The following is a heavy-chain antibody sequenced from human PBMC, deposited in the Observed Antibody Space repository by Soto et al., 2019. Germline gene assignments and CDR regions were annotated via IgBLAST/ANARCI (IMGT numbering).Heavy chain of an antibody. Sequence: GASVKGPCKASGGTFSSYAISWVRQAPGQGLEWMGGIIPIFGTANYAQKFQGRVTITADESTSTAYMELSSLRSEDTAVYYCAGGRHIVVVTAIRFDYWGQGTLVTVSS. CDR3: AGGRHIVVVTAIRFDY. V-gene: IGHV1-69*13. J-gene: IGHJ4*02. D-gene: IGHD2-21*02. CDR2: IIPIFGTA. CDR1: GGTFSSYA.